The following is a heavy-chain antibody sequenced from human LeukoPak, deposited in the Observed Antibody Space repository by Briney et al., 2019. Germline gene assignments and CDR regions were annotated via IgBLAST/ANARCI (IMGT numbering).Heavy chain of an antibody. D-gene: IGHD3-22*01. CDR1: GGSFSGYY. V-gene: IGHV4-34*01. J-gene: IGHJ5*02. CDR2: INHSGST. CDR3: ARGRGHYYDSSGYGVNWFDP. Sequence: SETLSLTCAVYGGSFSGYYWSWIRQPPGKGLEWIGEINHSGSTNYNPSLKSRVTISVDTSKNQFSLKLSSVTAAYTAVYYCARGRGHYYDSSGYGVNWFDPWGQGTLVTVSS.